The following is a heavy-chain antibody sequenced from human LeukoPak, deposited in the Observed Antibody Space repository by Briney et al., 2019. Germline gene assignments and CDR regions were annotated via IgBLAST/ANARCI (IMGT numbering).Heavy chain of an antibody. V-gene: IGHV6-1*01. D-gene: IGHD2-8*01. J-gene: IGHJ4*02. CDR1: GDSVSSISAT. CDR3: AKSAYFREYFDY. CDR2: TYYRSTWHN. Sequence: SQTLSLTCATSGDSVSSISATWNWIRQSPSRGLEWLGGTYYRSTWHNDYAASVKSQITINPDTSKNQFFLQLNSVTLEDTAVYYCAKSAYFREYFDYWGQGILVTVSS.